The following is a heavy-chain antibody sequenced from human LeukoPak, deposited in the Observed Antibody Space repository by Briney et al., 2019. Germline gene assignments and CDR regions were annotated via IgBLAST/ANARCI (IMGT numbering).Heavy chain of an antibody. V-gene: IGHV4-59*08. J-gene: IGHJ4*02. CDR2: VYYSGNT. CDR3: ARLGYSSSFDY. Sequence: SETLPLTCTVSGGSISSYYWGWIRQPPGKGLEWIGYVYYSGNTNYNPSLTSRLTISIDTSKNQFSLKLSSVTAADTAVYYCARLGYSSSFDYWGQGSLVTVSS. CDR1: GGSISSYY. D-gene: IGHD6-6*01.